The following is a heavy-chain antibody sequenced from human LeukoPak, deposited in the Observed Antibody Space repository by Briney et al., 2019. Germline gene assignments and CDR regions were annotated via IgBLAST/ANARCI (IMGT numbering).Heavy chain of an antibody. D-gene: IGHD6-13*01. V-gene: IGHV3-21*01. CDR1: GFTFSSYS. CDR3: ASDPGSSWVDYYYYGMDV. J-gene: IGHJ6*02. Sequence: GGSLRLSCAASGFTFSSYSMNWVRQAPGKGLEWVSSISSSSSYIYYADSVKGRFTISRDNAKNSLYLQMNSLRAEDTAVYYCASDPGSSWVDYYYYGMDVWGQGTTVTVSS. CDR2: ISSSSSYI.